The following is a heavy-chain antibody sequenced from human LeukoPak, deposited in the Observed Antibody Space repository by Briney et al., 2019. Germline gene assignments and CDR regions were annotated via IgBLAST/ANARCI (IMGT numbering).Heavy chain of an antibody. Sequence: SETLSLTCTVSGGSISSYYRSWIRQPPGKGLEWIGYINYYGGTKYNASLKSRVIISLDTSKNQVSLKVTSVTAADTAVYYCARDRGGPERFDPWGQGTLVTVSS. D-gene: IGHD3-10*01. V-gene: IGHV4-59*01. J-gene: IGHJ5*02. CDR3: ARDRGGPERFDP. CDR2: INYYGGT. CDR1: GGSISSYY.